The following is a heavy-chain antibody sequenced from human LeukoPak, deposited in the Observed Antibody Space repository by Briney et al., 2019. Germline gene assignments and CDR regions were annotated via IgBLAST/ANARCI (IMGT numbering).Heavy chain of an antibody. V-gene: IGHV3-21*01. CDR1: GFTFSSYS. CDR3: ARDRQQLVPTNYYYYGMDV. CDR2: ISSSSSYI. J-gene: IGHJ6*04. Sequence: GGSLRLSCAASGFTFSSYSMNWVRQAPGKGLEWVSSISSSSSYIYYADSVKGRFTISRDNAKNSLYLQMNGLRAEDTAVYYCARDRQQLVPTNYYYYGMDVWGKGTTVTVSS. D-gene: IGHD6-13*01.